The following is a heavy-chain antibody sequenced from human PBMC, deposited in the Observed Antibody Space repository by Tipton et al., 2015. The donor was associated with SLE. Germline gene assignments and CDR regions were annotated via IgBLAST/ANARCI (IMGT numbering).Heavy chain of an antibody. Sequence: TLSLTCTVSGVSFTSHYWNWIRQPPGKGLEWIGFIYYSGSTNYNPSLKSRVTISVDTSKNQFSLKLSSVTAADTVVYYCARNRGSLDAFDIWGQGTMVTVSS. CDR1: GVSFTSHY. J-gene: IGHJ3*02. CDR3: ARNRGSLDAFDI. CDR2: IYYSGST. V-gene: IGHV4-59*11. D-gene: IGHD3-16*01.